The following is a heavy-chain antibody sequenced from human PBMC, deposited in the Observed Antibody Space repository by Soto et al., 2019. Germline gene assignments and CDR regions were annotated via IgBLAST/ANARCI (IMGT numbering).Heavy chain of an antibody. D-gene: IGHD2-8*02. Sequence: QVQLVESGGGVVQPGRSLRLSCIASGFTFTTYGMHWARQAPGKGLEWGAVVWYDGTTKHYTDSVKGRFSISRDSAKNTWYLEMNRLRVEDTAVYYCVRDLSRRFCSGGCLDYWSPGTLVTVSS. CDR1: GFTFTTYG. CDR2: VWYDGTTK. V-gene: IGHV3-33*01. CDR3: VRDLSRRFCSGGCLDY. J-gene: IGHJ4*02.